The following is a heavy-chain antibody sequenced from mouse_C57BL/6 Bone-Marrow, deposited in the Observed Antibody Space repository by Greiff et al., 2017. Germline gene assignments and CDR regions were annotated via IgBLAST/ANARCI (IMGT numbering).Heavy chain of an antibody. CDR3: VITTVVANGPY. J-gene: IGHJ2*01. CDR2: INPNNGGT. Sequence: EVQLQQSGPELVKPGASVKMSCKASGYTFTDYNMHWVKQSHGKSLEWIGYINPNNGGTSYNQKFKGKATLTVNKSSSTAYMELRSLTSEDSAVYYCVITTVVANGPYWGQGTTLTVSS. V-gene: IGHV1-22*01. D-gene: IGHD1-1*01. CDR1: GYTFTDYN.